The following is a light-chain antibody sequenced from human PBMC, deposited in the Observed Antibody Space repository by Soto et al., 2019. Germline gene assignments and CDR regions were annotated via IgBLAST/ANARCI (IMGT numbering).Light chain of an antibody. V-gene: IGLV2-11*01. J-gene: IGLJ1*01. CDR2: DVN. CDR1: SSDVGGFNS. CDR3: CSYAGSYSYA. Sequence: QSVLTQPRSVSGSPGQSVTISCTGTSSDVGGFNSVSWYQQHPGKAPKLMIYDVNKRPSGVPDRFSGSKSGSTASLTISGLQADDEADYYCCSYAGSYSYAFATWTKVTVL.